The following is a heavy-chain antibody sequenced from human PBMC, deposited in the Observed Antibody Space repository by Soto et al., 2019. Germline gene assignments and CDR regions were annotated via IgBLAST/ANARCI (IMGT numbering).Heavy chain of an antibody. J-gene: IGHJ3*02. D-gene: IGHD6-19*01. Sequence: QVQLVQSGAEVKKPGGSVKVSCKASGYTLTTYAMHWVRQAPGQRLEWMGWMNPLNGDTKYSQRFQGRLTIIRDTSASTAYMELSSLRSEDTAIYYCARGNSGAFDIWGQGTMVTVSS. V-gene: IGHV1-3*01. CDR3: ARGNSGAFDI. CDR1: GYTLTTYA. CDR2: MNPLNGDT.